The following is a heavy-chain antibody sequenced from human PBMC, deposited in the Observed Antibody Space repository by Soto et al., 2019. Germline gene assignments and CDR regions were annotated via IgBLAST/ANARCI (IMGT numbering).Heavy chain of an antibody. Sequence: QLQLQESGPGLVKPSETLSLTCTVSGGSVTISDYYWGWIRQPPGKGLEWIGSIHYSGSTYYNPSLKSRVTISGDTSKKQFSLKLTSVTAADAAVYYCAAHDSGGYYAEYWGQGTLVTVSA. CDR2: IHYSGST. V-gene: IGHV4-39*01. D-gene: IGHD3-22*01. CDR1: GGSVTISDYY. J-gene: IGHJ4*02. CDR3: AAHDSGGYYAEY.